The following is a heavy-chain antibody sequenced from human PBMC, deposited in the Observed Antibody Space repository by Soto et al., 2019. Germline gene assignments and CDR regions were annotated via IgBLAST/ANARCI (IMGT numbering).Heavy chain of an antibody. CDR2: ISYDGSNK. D-gene: IGHD6-19*01. CDR3: AGEAVAGTTRFDP. CDR1: GFTFSSYG. V-gene: IGHV3-30*03. Sequence: PGGSLRLSCAASGFTFSSYGMHWVRQAPGKGLEWVAVISYDGSNKYYADSVKGRFTISRDNSKNTLYLQMNSLRAEDTAVYYCAGEAVAGTTRFDPWGQGTLVTV. J-gene: IGHJ5*02.